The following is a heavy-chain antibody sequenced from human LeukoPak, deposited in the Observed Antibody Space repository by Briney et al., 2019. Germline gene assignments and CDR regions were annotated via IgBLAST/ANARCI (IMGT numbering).Heavy chain of an antibody. CDR1: GYTLTELS. V-gene: IGHV1-24*01. Sequence: ASVKVSCKVSGYTLTELSMHWVRQAPGKGLEWMGGFDPEDGETIYAQKFQGRVTMTEDTSTDTAYMELSSLRSEDTAVYYCATAWELRHLFDYWGQGTLVTVSS. J-gene: IGHJ4*02. D-gene: IGHD1-26*01. CDR2: FDPEDGET. CDR3: ATAWELRHLFDY.